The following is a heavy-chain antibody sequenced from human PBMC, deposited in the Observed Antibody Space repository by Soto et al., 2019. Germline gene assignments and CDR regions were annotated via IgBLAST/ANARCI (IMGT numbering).Heavy chain of an antibody. J-gene: IGHJ4*02. CDR1: GFTFSRYW. V-gene: IGHV3-7*03. Sequence: GSLRLSCAASGFTFSRYWMSWVRQAPRKGLEWVANIKQDGSEKYYVDSVKGQFTISRDNAKNSVYLQMNSLRAEDTAVYYCARDFEGSYGYGPFEYWGQGTLVTVSS. CDR3: ARDFEGSYGYGPFEY. CDR2: IKQDGSEK. D-gene: IGHD5-18*01.